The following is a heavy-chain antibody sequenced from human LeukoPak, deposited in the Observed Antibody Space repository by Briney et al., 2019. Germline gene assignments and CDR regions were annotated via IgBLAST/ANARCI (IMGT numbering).Heavy chain of an antibody. D-gene: IGHD6-19*01. CDR1: GFTFSSYS. Sequence: GGSLRLSCAASGFTFSSYSMNWVRQAPGKGLEWVSSISSSSSYIYYADSVKGRFTISRDNAKNSLYLQMNSLRTEDTALYYCAKGFDSSAWYWDAFDIWGQGTMVTISS. V-gene: IGHV3-21*04. CDR2: ISSSSSYI. CDR3: AKGFDSSAWYWDAFDI. J-gene: IGHJ3*02.